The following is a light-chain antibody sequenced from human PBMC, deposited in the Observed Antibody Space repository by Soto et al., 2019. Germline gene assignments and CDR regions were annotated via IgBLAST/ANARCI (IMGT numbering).Light chain of an antibody. Sequence: QSVLTQPPSASGSPGQSVTISCTGSRSDIGDSNYVSWYQQHPRKAPKLIISEVINRPSGVPDRFSASKSGNTASLTISGLQAEDEADYYCSSYTSSITLVFGGGTKVTVL. CDR2: EVI. J-gene: IGLJ3*02. CDR1: RSDIGDSNY. V-gene: IGLV2-8*01. CDR3: SSYTSSITLV.